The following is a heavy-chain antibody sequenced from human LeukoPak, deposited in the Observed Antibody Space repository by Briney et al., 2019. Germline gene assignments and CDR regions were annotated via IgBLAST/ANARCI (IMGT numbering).Heavy chain of an antibody. CDR3: AREDGSLRFLEWLPYHYYYGMDV. CDR2: MNPNSGNT. J-gene: IGHJ6*02. Sequence: ASVKVSCKASGYTFTSYDINWVRQATGQGLEWMGWMNPNSGNTGYAQKFQGRVTMTRNTSISTAYMELSSLRSEDTAVYYCAREDGSLRFLEWLPYHYYYGMDVWGQGTTVTVSS. V-gene: IGHV1-8*01. D-gene: IGHD3-3*01. CDR1: GYTFTSYD.